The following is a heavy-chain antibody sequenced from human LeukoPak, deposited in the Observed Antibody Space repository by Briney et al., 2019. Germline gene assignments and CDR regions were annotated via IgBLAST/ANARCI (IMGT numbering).Heavy chain of an antibody. CDR3: ARLPSGSYYYFDY. CDR1: GGSISSGGYY. Sequence: SQTLSLTCTVSGGSISSGGYYWSWIRQHPGKGLEWIGYIYYSGSTYYNPSLKSRVTISVDTSKNQFSLKLSSVTAADTAVYYCARLPSGSYYYFDYWGQGTLVTVSS. V-gene: IGHV4-31*03. J-gene: IGHJ4*02. D-gene: IGHD1-26*01. CDR2: IYYSGST.